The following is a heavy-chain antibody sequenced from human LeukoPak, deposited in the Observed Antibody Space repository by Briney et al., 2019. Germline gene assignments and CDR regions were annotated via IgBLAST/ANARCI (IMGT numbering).Heavy chain of an antibody. CDR2: ISGSGGST. J-gene: IGHJ4*02. V-gene: IGHV3-23*01. CDR1: GFTFSSYG. CDR3: AWYYYDSSGLDY. Sequence: GGTLRLSCAASGFTFSSYGMSWVRQAPGKGLEWVSAISGSGGSTYYADSVKGRFTISRDNSKNTLYLQMNSLRAEDTAVYYCAWYYYDSSGLDYWGQGTLVTVSS. D-gene: IGHD3-22*01.